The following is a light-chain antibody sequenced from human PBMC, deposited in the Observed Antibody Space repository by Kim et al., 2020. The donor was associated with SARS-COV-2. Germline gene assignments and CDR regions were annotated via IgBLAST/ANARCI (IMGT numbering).Light chain of an antibody. CDR2: GAS. Sequence: EIVLTQSPGTLSLSPGERATLSCRASQSVYNSYLAWYQQKPGQAPRLLISGASSRAAGIPDRFNGSGSGTDFTLTISRLEAEDSAVYHCHQYGSSPQTFSQGTKVDIK. CDR1: QSVYNSY. CDR3: HQYGSSPQT. V-gene: IGKV3-20*01. J-gene: IGKJ1*01.